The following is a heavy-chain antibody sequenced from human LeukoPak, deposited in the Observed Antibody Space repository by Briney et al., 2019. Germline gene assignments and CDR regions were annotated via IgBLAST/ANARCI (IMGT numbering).Heavy chain of an antibody. CDR1: GYSISSGHY. J-gene: IGHJ4*02. CDR3: ARVSQSWLLTRGYFDY. CDR2: MFHSGST. Sequence: SETLSLTCTVSGYSISSGHYWAWIRQSPEQGLECIATMFHSGSTYYNPSLKSRVTTSVDTSKNEFSLNLSSVTAADTAVYYCARVSQSWLLTRGYFDYWGQGTLVTVSS. D-gene: IGHD6-19*01. V-gene: IGHV4-38-2*02.